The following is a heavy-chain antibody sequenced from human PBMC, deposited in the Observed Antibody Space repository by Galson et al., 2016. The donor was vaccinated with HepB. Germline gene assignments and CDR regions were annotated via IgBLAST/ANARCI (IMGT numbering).Heavy chain of an antibody. CDR1: GYTLTTHS. V-gene: IGHV1-3*01. CDR3: VRAVTGSADWFDP. D-gene: IGHD2-21*02. J-gene: IGHJ5*02. Sequence: SVKVSCKASGYTLTTHSLHWVRQAPGEGLEWMGWITAGSGNAKYSQKFQGRVSITRDTSANTAYMDLSSLTSEDTAVYYCVRAVTGSADWFDPWGQGTLVSVSS. CDR2: ITAGSGNA.